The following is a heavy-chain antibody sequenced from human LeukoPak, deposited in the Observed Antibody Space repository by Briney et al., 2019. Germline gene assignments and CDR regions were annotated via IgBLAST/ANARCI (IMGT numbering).Heavy chain of an antibody. Sequence: ASVKVSCKASGYTFTGYYMHWVRQAPGQGLEWMGWISGYNGNTKYAQKFQGRVTMTTDTSTSTAYMELRSLRSDDTAVYYCARDCGDYPSYWGQGTLVTVSS. CDR1: GYTFTGYY. D-gene: IGHD4-17*01. CDR3: ARDCGDYPSY. CDR2: ISGYNGNT. J-gene: IGHJ4*02. V-gene: IGHV1-18*04.